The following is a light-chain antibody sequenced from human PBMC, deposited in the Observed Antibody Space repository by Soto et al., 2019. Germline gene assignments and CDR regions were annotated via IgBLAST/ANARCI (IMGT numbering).Light chain of an antibody. CDR3: QQRSNWQLS. CDR1: QNVGSY. J-gene: IGKJ5*01. CDR2: DAS. Sequence: EIVLTQYPATLYLSPGERATLSCRASQNVGSYLAWYQQKPGLAPRLLIYDASKRATGIPARFSGSGSRTDFTLTISSLEPDDFAVYYCQQRSNWQLSFGQGTRLEIK. V-gene: IGKV3-11*01.